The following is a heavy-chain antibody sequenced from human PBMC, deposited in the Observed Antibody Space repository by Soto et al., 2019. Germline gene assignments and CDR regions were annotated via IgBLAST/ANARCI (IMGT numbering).Heavy chain of an antibody. D-gene: IGHD3-9*01. CDR2: ISSSGSTI. CDR1: GFTFSTYS. CDR3: ARENTYYDILTGYSYFDY. Sequence: PGGSLRLSCAASGFTFSTYSMSWIRQAPGKGLEWVSYISSSGSTIYYADSVKGRFTISRDNAKNSLYLQMNSLRAEDTAVYYCARENTYYDILTGYSYFDYWGQGTLVTVSS. J-gene: IGHJ4*02. V-gene: IGHV3-11*01.